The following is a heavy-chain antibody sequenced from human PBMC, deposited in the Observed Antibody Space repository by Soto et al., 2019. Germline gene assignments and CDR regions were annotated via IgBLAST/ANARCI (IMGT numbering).Heavy chain of an antibody. CDR2: IWYDGSNK. J-gene: IGHJ6*02. D-gene: IGHD3-16*01. CDR3: AREWGGYGEYYYYYGMNV. V-gene: IGHV3-33*01. CDR1: GFTFSSYG. Sequence: HPGGSLRLSCAASGFTFSSYGMHWVRQAPGKGLEWVAVIWYDGSNKYYADSVKGRFTISRDNSKNTLYLQMNSLRAEDTAVYYCAREWGGYGEYYYYYGMNVWGQGTTVTVSS.